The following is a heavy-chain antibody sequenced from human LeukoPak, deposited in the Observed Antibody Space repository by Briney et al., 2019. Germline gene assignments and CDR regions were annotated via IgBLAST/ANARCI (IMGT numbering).Heavy chain of an antibody. Sequence: SETLSLTCTVSGGSISSYYWGWIRQPPGKGLEWIGSIYHSGSTYYNPSLKSRVTISVDTSKNQFSLKLSSVTAADTAVYYCARVRPVRQNNWFDPWGQGTLVTVSS. CDR2: IYHSGST. J-gene: IGHJ5*02. CDR3: ARVRPVRQNNWFDP. V-gene: IGHV4-38-2*02. CDR1: GGSISSYY.